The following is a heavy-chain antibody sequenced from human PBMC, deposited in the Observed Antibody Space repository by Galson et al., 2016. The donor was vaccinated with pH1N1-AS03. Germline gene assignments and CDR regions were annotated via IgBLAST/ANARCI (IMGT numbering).Heavy chain of an antibody. V-gene: IGHV3-9*01. CDR3: GKDIKPGGMDV. CDR1: GFALHDSA. CDR2: IMGISDLI. J-gene: IGHJ6*02. Sequence: SLRLSCAGSGFALHDSAMHWVRHAPGKGLEWVAGIMGISDLIRYADSVKGRFTLSRDIGKNSLYLQMNSLRPEDTALYYCGKDIKPGGMDVWGQGTTVIVSS.